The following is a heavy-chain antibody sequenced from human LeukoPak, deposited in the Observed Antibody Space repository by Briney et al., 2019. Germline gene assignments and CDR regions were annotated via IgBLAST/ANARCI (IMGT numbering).Heavy chain of an antibody. Sequence: PGGSLRLSCAASGFSFSNHGMHWVRQAPGKRLEWVAVIWDDGNNKRYANSVNGRFTISRDNSENTLYLQMNSLRAEDTALYHCARNNGMDVWGQGTTVIVSS. CDR1: GFSFSNHG. CDR3: ARNNGMDV. J-gene: IGHJ6*02. V-gene: IGHV3-33*01. CDR2: IWDDGNNK.